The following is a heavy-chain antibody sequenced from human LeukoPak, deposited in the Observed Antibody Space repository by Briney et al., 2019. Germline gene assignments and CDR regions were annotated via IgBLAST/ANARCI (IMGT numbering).Heavy chain of an antibody. CDR1: GGSISSGGYY. J-gene: IGHJ3*02. V-gene: IGHV4-31*03. Sequence: SSETLSLTCTVSGGSISSGGYYWSWIRQHPGKGLEWIGYIYYSGSTYYNPSLKSRVTISVDTSKNQFSLKLSSVTAADTAVYYCARVGYCSSTSCQRGYAFDIWGQGTMVTVSS. D-gene: IGHD2-2*01. CDR3: ARVGYCSSTSCQRGYAFDI. CDR2: IYYSGST.